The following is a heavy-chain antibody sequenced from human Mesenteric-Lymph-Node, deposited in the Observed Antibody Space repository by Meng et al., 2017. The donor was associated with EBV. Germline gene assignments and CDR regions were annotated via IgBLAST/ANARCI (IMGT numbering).Heavy chain of an antibody. Sequence: QLPLQESGPGLVEPSETLPLTCTVSGGSISGSSSYWGWIRQPPGKGLEWIGNIYYSGSTYYNPSLKSRLTVSVDTSKNQFSLKLSSVTAADTAMYYCARDRDIVVPRGFDPWGQGSLVTVSS. CDR3: ARDRDIVVPRGFDP. CDR1: GGSISGSSSY. V-gene: IGHV4-39*07. J-gene: IGHJ5*01. CDR2: IYYSGST. D-gene: IGHD2-21*01.